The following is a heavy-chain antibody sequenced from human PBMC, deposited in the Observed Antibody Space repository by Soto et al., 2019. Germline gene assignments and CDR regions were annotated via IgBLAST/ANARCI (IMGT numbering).Heavy chain of an antibody. D-gene: IGHD2-21*02. J-gene: IGHJ4*02. CDR3: AKGGQWVVVTAIPYYFDY. CDR1: GFTFSSYA. CDR2: ISGSGGST. V-gene: IGHV3-23*01. Sequence: GGSLRLSCAASGFTFSSYAMSWVRQAPGKGLEWVSAISGSGGSTYYADSVKGRFTISRDNSKNTLYLQMNSLRAEDTAVYYCAKGGQWVVVTAIPYYFDYWGQGTLATVSS.